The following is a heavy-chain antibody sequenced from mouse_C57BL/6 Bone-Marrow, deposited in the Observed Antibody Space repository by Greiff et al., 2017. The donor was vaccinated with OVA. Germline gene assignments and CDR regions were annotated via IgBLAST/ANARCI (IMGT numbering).Heavy chain of an antibody. CDR2: ISSGGDYI. CDR3: TRVAPYYYGSSPFAY. D-gene: IGHD1-1*01. Sequence: EVHLVESGEGLVKPGGSLKLSCAASGFTFSSYAMSWVRQTPEKRLEWVAYISSGGDYIYYADTVKGRFTISRDNARNTLYLQMSSLKSEDTAMYYCTRVAPYYYGSSPFAYWGQGTLVTVSA. J-gene: IGHJ3*01. V-gene: IGHV5-9-1*02. CDR1: GFTFSSYA.